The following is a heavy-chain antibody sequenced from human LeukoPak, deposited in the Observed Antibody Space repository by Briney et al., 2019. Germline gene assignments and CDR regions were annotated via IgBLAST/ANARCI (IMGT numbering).Heavy chain of an antibody. CDR3: ALVVPAAIYMDV. Sequence: ASVKASCKASGYTFTGYYMHWVRQAPGQGLEWMGWINPNSGGTNYAQKFQGRVTMTRDTSISTAYMELSRLRSDDTAVYYCALVVPAAIYMDVWGKGTTVTVSS. J-gene: IGHJ6*03. D-gene: IGHD2-2*02. V-gene: IGHV1-2*02. CDR1: GYTFTGYY. CDR2: INPNSGGT.